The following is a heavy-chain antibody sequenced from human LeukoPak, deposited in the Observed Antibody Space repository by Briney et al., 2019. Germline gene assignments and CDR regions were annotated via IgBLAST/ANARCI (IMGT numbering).Heavy chain of an antibody. Sequence: GGSLRLSCAASGFTFSSYSMNWVRQAPGKGLEWVSSISSSSSYIYYAASVKGRFTISRDNAKNSLYLQMNSLRAEDTAVYYCARDRYGSGSSCDYWGQGTLVTVSS. CDR3: ARDRYGSGSSCDY. D-gene: IGHD3-10*01. CDR2: ISSSSSYI. V-gene: IGHV3-21*01. CDR1: GFTFSSYS. J-gene: IGHJ4*02.